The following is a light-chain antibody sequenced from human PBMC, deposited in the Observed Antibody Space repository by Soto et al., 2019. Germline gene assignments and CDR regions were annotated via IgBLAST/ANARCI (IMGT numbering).Light chain of an antibody. CDR2: AAS. J-gene: IGKJ3*01. CDR1: QGVSRSY. CDR3: QQLNTFPPFFT. V-gene: IGKV3-20*01. Sequence: EIVLTQSPGTLSLSPGERATLFCRASQGVSRSYFAWYQQKPGQAPRLLIYAASSRATGVPDRFSGSGSGTDFTLTISRLEPEDFATYFCQQLNTFPPFFTFGPGTKVDIK.